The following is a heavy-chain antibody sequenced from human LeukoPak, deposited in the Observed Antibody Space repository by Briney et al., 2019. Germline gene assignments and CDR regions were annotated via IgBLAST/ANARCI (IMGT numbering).Heavy chain of an antibody. Sequence: ASVKVSCKASGGTFSNYAISWVRQAPGQGLEWMGRIIPILGIANYAQKFQGRVTITADKSTSTAYMELSSLRSEDTAVYYCAMGLDTAMVTPKVVEFDYWGQGTLVTVSS. CDR1: GGTFSNYA. CDR2: IIPILGIA. J-gene: IGHJ4*02. D-gene: IGHD5-18*01. V-gene: IGHV1-69*04. CDR3: AMGLDTAMVTPKVVEFDY.